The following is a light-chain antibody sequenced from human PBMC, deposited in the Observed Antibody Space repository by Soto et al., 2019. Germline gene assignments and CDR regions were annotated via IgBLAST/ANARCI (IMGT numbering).Light chain of an antibody. Sequence: EIVFTQPPGTLSLSPGERATLSCRASQSVSSSYLAWYQQKPGQAPRLLIYGASSRATGIPDRFSGSGSGTDFTLTISRLEPEDFAVYYCQQYGSSPQTLGQGTKVDIK. J-gene: IGKJ1*01. CDR2: GAS. CDR1: QSVSSSY. V-gene: IGKV3-20*01. CDR3: QQYGSSPQT.